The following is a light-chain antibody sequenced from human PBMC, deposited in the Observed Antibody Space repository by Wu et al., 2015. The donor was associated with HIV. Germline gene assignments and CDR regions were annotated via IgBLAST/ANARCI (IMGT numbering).Light chain of an antibody. J-gene: IGKJ4*01. Sequence: EIVLTQSPGTLSLSPGERATLSCRASQSVSSSYLAWYQQKPGQAPRLLIYGASSRATGIPDRFSGSGSGTDFTLTISRLEPEDFAVYYCQQYGSSPPGLTFGGGTKGGDQT. CDR3: QQYGSSPPGLT. V-gene: IGKV3-20*01. CDR1: QSVSSSY. CDR2: GAS.